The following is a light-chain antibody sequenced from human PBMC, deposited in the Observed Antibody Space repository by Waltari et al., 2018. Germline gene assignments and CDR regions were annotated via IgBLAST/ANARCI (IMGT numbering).Light chain of an antibody. Sequence: DIVMTQTPLSLPVTPGAPASFSCRSRQSLLDSDDGNTYLDWYLQKPGPSPHLLIYPLSYRASGVPERFSGSGSGTDFTLKISRLEAEDVGVYYCMQRIEFPWTFGQGTKVEIK. CDR1: QSLLDSDDGNTY. J-gene: IGKJ1*01. CDR3: MQRIEFPWT. CDR2: PLS. V-gene: IGKV2-40*01.